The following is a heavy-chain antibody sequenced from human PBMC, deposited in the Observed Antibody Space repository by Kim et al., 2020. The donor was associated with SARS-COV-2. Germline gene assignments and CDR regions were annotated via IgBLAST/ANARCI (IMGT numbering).Heavy chain of an antibody. V-gene: IGHV4-4*02. CDR2: IYHSGST. D-gene: IGHD3-22*01. CDR1: GGSISSSNW. Sequence: SETLSLTCAVSGGSISSSNWWSWVRQPPGKGLEWIGEIYHSGSTNYNPSLKSRVTISVDKSKNQFSLKLSSVTAADTAVYYCARGRLLTPYYYYYMDVWGKGTTVTVSS. CDR3: ARGRLLTPYYYYYMDV. J-gene: IGHJ6*03.